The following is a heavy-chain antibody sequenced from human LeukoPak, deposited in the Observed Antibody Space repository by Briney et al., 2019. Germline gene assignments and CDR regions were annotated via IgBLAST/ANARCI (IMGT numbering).Heavy chain of an antibody. CDR3: ARGALDAATPFDS. D-gene: IGHD2-15*01. Sequence: GGSLRLSCAASGFTSSSYEMNWVRQAPGKGLEWVANIKQDGSEKYYVDSVKGRFTISRDNAKKSVYLQMNSLRAEDTAVYYCARGALDAATPFDSWGQGTLVTVSS. V-gene: IGHV3-7*01. CDR2: IKQDGSEK. J-gene: IGHJ5*01. CDR1: GFTSSSYE.